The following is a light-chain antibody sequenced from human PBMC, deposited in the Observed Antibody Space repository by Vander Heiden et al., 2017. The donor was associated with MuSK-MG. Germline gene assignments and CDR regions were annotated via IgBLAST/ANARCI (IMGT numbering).Light chain of an antibody. CDR2: GNR. CDR1: SSNNGAGYD. V-gene: IGLV1-40*01. J-gene: IGLJ1*01. CDR3: QSYDSSLSGSYV. Sequence: QSVLTQPPSVSGAPGQWVTISCTGSSSNNGAGYDVHWYQQLPGTAPKLLIDGNRNRPSGVPHRFSGSKSGTSASLAITGLQAEDEADYYCQSYDSSLSGSYVFGTGTKVTVL.